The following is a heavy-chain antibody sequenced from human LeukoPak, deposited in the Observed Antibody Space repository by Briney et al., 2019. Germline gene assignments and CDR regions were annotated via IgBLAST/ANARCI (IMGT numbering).Heavy chain of an antibody. V-gene: IGHV3-43*01. CDR1: GFTFDDYA. CDR2: ISWDGSST. Sequence: GGSLRLSCAASGFTFDDYAMYWVRQAPGKGLEWVSLISWDGSSTYYADSVKGRFTISRDNSKSSLYLEMNSLRSEDSALYYCAKVALRYRNSWYDAYFDYWGQGTLVTVSS. CDR3: AKVALRYRNSWYDAYFDY. D-gene: IGHD6-13*01. J-gene: IGHJ4*02.